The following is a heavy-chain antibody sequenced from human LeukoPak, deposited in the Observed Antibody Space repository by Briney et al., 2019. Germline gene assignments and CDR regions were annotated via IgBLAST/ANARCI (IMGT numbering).Heavy chain of an antibody. V-gene: IGHV3-48*04. CDR2: ISSSSSTI. D-gene: IGHD2-21*02. J-gene: IGHJ3*02. CDR3: ARGDPGAFDM. CDR1: GVTFSSYN. Sequence: GGSLRLSCAASGVTFSSYNMNWVRKAPGKGMEWVSHISSSSSTIYYTNSVKGRFTISRDNAKNSLYLQMNSLRAEDTAVYYCARGDPGAFDMWGQGTMVTVSS.